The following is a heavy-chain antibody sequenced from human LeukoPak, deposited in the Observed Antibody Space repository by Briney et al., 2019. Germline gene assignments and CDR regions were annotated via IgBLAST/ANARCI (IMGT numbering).Heavy chain of an antibody. Sequence: PSETLSLTCTVSGGSISSYYWSWIRQPPGKGLEWIGYIYYSGSTYYNPSLKSRVTISVDTSKNQFSLKLSSVTAADTAVYYCASYGDWFDPWGQGTLVTVSS. CDR2: IYYSGST. CDR1: GGSISSYY. J-gene: IGHJ5*02. D-gene: IGHD4-17*01. CDR3: ASYGDWFDP. V-gene: IGHV4-59*06.